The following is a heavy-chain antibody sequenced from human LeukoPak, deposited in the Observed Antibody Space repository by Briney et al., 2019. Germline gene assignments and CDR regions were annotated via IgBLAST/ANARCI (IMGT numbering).Heavy chain of an antibody. D-gene: IGHD2-21*02. Sequence: GGSLRLSCAASGFKFSIYEMNWVRQAPGKGLEWVSCISSSGGTIYYADSVKGRLTISRDNAKSSLYLQMNSLRAEDTAVYYCAREVTGDAFDIWGQGTMVTVSS. CDR2: ISSSGGTI. V-gene: IGHV3-48*03. CDR3: AREVTGDAFDI. J-gene: IGHJ3*02. CDR1: GFKFSIYE.